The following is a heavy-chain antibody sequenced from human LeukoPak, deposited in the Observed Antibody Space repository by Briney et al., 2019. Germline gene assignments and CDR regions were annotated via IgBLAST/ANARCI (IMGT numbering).Heavy chain of an antibody. J-gene: IGHJ4*02. CDR3: ARNRNYYDSSGFDY. D-gene: IGHD3-22*01. V-gene: IGHV4-4*07. Sequence: SETLSLTCTVSGGSISSYYWSWIRQPAGKGLEWVGRIYTSGSTNYNPSLKSRVTMSVETSKNQFSLKLSSVTAADTAVYYCARNRNYYDSSGFDYWGQGTLVTVSS. CDR2: IYTSGST. CDR1: GGSISSYY.